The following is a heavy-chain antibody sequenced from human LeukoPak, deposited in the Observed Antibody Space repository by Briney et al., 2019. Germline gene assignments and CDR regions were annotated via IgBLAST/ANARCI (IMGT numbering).Heavy chain of an antibody. CDR1: GGSFSGYY. CDR3: ARSRKSKADY. Sequence: SETLSLTCAVYGGSFSGYYWSWIRQPPGKGLEWIGEINHSGSTNYNPSLKSRVTISVDTSKNQFSLKLSSVTAADTAVYYCARSRKSKADYWGQGTLVTVSS. J-gene: IGHJ4*02. CDR2: INHSGST. V-gene: IGHV4-34*01.